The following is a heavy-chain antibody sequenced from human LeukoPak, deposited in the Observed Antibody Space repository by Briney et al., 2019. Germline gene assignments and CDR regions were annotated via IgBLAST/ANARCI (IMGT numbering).Heavy chain of an antibody. D-gene: IGHD4-17*01. CDR2: ISAYNGNT. Sequence: ASVKVSCKASGYTFNYYGISWVRQAPGQGLEWMGWISAYNGNTNYAQKLQGRVTMTTDTSTSTAYMELRSLRSDDTAVYYCARDNFRTVTTGSNGRFDPLGQGTLVTVSS. CDR3: ARDNFRTVTTGSNGRFDP. J-gene: IGHJ5*02. CDR1: GYTFNYYG. V-gene: IGHV1-18*01.